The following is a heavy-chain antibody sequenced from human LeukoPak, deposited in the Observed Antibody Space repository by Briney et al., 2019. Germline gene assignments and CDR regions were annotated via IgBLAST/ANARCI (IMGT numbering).Heavy chain of an antibody. J-gene: IGHJ6*03. V-gene: IGHV1-69*06. D-gene: IGHD6-6*01. CDR1: GGTFSSYA. Sequence: SVKVSCKASGGTFSSYAISWVRQAPGQGLEWMGGIIPIFGTANYAQKFQGRVTITADKSTSTAYMELSSLRSEDTAVYYCARSSSTTQHYYYYYMDVWGKGTTVTVSS. CDR3: ARSSSTTQHYYYYYMDV. CDR2: IIPIFGTA.